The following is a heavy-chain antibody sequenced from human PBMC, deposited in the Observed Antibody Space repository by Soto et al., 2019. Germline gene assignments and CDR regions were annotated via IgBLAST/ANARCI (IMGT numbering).Heavy chain of an antibody. CDR1: GFSFSSYW. CDR3: AKSRDSPMIVVVVTFDAFDI. CDR2: IKQDGSQK. D-gene: IGHD3-22*01. J-gene: IGHJ3*02. V-gene: IGHV3-7*03. Sequence: GGSLRLSCAASGFSFSSYWMSWVRQAPGKGLQWVANIKQDGSQKYYVDSVKGRFTIYRDNAKNSLYLQMNSLRAEDTAIYYCAKSRDSPMIVVVVTFDAFDIWGQGTMVTVSS.